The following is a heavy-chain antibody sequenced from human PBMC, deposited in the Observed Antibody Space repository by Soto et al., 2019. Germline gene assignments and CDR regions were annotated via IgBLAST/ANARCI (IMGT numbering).Heavy chain of an antibody. CDR2: IIPILGIA. V-gene: IGHV1-69*02. J-gene: IGHJ4*02. CDR3: ATPHPGYCSGGSCYYKY. CDR1: GGTFSSYT. D-gene: IGHD2-15*01. Sequence: GASVKVSCKASGGTFSSYTISWVRQAPGQGLEWMGRIIPILGIANYAQKLQGRVTMTTDTSTSTAYMELRSLRSDDTAVYYCATPHPGYCSGGSCYYKYWGQGTLVTVSS.